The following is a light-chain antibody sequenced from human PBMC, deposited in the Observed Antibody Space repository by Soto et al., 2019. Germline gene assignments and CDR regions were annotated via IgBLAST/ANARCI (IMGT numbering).Light chain of an antibody. CDR3: QKYDTSPYD. J-gene: IGKJ2*01. CDR1: QSVIRNY. Sequence: EGMLTQSPGTLSLSPGEGAILSCRSSQSVIRNYLAWYQKKPGQAPRLLIYGASSRATGIPDRFRGSGSGTGFTLTISRLEHEDFAVYYCQKYDTSPYDFGQGTKLEI. CDR2: GAS. V-gene: IGKV3-20*01.